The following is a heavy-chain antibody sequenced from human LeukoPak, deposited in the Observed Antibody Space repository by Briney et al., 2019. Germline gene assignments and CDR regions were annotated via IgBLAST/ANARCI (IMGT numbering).Heavy chain of an antibody. Sequence: GGSLRLSCAASGFTVSSNYMSWVRQAPGKGLEWVSAISGSGGSTYYADSVKGRFTISRDNSKNTLYLQMNSLRAEDTAVYYCAKDYRWFGELLGYFDYWGQGTLVTVSS. CDR2: ISGSGGST. CDR1: GFTVSSNY. D-gene: IGHD3-10*01. J-gene: IGHJ4*02. CDR3: AKDYRWFGELLGYFDY. V-gene: IGHV3-23*01.